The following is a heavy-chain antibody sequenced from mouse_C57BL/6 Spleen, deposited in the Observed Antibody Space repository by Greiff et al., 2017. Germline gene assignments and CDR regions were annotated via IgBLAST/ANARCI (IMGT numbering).Heavy chain of an antibody. J-gene: IGHJ4*01. D-gene: IGHD1-1*01. V-gene: IGHV1-52*01. Sequence: VQLQQSGAELVRPGSSVKLSCKASGYTFTSYWMHWVKQRPIQGLEWIGNIDPSDSETHYNQKFKDKATLTVDKSSSTAYMQLSSLTSEDSAVYYCARRSLYYYGSSYDYAMDYWGQGTSVTVSS. CDR3: ARRSLYYYGSSYDYAMDY. CDR2: IDPSDSET. CDR1: GYTFTSYW.